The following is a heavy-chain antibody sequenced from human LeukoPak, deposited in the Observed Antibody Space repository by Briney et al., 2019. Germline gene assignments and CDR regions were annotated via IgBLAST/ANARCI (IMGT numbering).Heavy chain of an antibody. CDR3: ARGLENFDY. CDR1: GYTFIGFY. Sequence: GASVKVSCKPSGYTFIGFYMHWVRQAPGQGLEWMGRINPDSGGTNYAQKFQGRVTMTRDTSISTAYMELSRLRSDDTAVYYCARGLENFDYWGQGTLVTVSS. J-gene: IGHJ4*02. D-gene: IGHD1-1*01. V-gene: IGHV1-2*06. CDR2: INPDSGGT.